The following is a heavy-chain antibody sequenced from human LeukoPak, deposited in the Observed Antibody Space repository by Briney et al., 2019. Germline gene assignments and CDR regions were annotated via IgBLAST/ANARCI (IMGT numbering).Heavy chain of an antibody. V-gene: IGHV4-31*03. Sequence: NPSETLSLTCTVSGGSISSGGYYWSWIRQHPGKGLEWIGYIYYSGSTYYNPSLKSRVTISVDTSKNQFSLKLSSVTAADTAVYYCARRERSGSPFQDWGQGTLVTVSS. D-gene: IGHD2-15*01. J-gene: IGHJ1*01. CDR3: ARRERSGSPFQD. CDR2: IYYSGST. CDR1: GGSISSGGYY.